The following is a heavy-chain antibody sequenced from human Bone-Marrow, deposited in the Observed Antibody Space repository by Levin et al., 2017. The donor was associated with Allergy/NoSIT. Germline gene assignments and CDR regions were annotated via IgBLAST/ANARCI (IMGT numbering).Heavy chain of an antibody. CDR1: GFTFSSYS. CDR2: ISSSSSTI. CDR3: ARDRADIVVVPAAMTRRYMDV. D-gene: IGHD2-2*01. Sequence: AGGSLRLSCAASGFTFSSYSMNWVRQAPGKGLEWVSYISSSSSTIYYADSVKGRFTISRDNAKNSLYLQMNSLRAEDTAVYYCARDRADIVVVPAAMTRRYMDVWGKGTTVTVSS. J-gene: IGHJ6*03. V-gene: IGHV3-48*01.